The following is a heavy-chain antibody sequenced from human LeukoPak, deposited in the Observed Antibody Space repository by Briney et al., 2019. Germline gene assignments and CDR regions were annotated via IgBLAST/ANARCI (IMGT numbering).Heavy chain of an antibody. CDR2: ISYDGSNK. Sequence: GGSLRLTCAASGFTFSNYGMHWVRQAPGKGLEWVAVISYDGSNKYYADSVKGRFTISRDNSKNTLYLQMNSLRAEDTAVYYCAKGSSIVATILGYWGQGTLVTVSS. CDR3: AKGSSIVATILGY. D-gene: IGHD5-12*01. CDR1: GFTFSNYG. J-gene: IGHJ4*02. V-gene: IGHV3-30*18.